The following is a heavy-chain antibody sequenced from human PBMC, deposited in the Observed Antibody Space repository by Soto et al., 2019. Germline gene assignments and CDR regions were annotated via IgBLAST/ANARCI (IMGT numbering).Heavy chain of an antibody. J-gene: IGHJ4*02. D-gene: IGHD3-22*01. V-gene: IGHV3-23*01. CDR2: ISGSGGST. CDR3: AKDRNYYDSSGYYYYFDY. CDR1: GFTFSSYA. Sequence: GGSLRLSCAASGFTFSSYAISWVRQAPGKGLEWVSAISGSGGSTYYADSVKGRFTISRDNSKNTLYLQMNSLRAEDTAVYYCAKDRNYYDSSGYYYYFDYWGQGTLVTVSS.